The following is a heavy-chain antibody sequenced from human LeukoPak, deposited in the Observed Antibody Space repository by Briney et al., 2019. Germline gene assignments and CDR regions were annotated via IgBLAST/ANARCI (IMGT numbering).Heavy chain of an antibody. J-gene: IGHJ4*02. D-gene: IGHD3-22*01. CDR3: ARVGYYYDRSGPLDY. V-gene: IGHV4-39*07. CDR1: GGSISSSSYY. CDR2: IYYSGST. Sequence: SETLSLTCTVSGGSISSSSYYWGWIRQPPGKGLEWIGSIYYSGSTYYNPSLKSRVTISVDTSKNHFSLKLSSVAAADTAVYYCARVGYYYDRSGPLDYWGQGTLVTVSS.